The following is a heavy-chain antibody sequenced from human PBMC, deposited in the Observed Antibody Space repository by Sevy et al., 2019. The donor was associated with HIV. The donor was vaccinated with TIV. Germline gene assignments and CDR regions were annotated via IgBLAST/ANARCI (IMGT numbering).Heavy chain of an antibody. D-gene: IGHD6-13*01. V-gene: IGHV1-69*10. CDR2: IIPILGIA. Sequence: ASVKVSCKASGGTFSSYAISWVRQAPGQGLEWMGGIIPILGIANYAQKFQGRVTITADKSTSTAYMELSSLRSEDTAVYYCARVSDVVAAAGTNGWFDPWGQGTLVTVSS. CDR1: GGTFSSYA. J-gene: IGHJ5*02. CDR3: ARVSDVVAAAGTNGWFDP.